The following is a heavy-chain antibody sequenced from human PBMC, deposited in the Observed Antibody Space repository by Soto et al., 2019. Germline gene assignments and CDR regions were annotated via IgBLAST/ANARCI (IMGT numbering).Heavy chain of an antibody. Sequence: PGGSLRLSCAASGFTFSSYAMSWVRQAPGKGLEWVSAISGSGGSTYYADSVKGRFTISRDNAKNSLYLQMNSLRAEDTAVYYCARDVEAVVHAFDIWGQGTMVTVSS. CDR1: GFTFSSYA. J-gene: IGHJ3*02. CDR2: ISGSGGST. CDR3: ARDVEAVVHAFDI. D-gene: IGHD2-21*01. V-gene: IGHV3-23*01.